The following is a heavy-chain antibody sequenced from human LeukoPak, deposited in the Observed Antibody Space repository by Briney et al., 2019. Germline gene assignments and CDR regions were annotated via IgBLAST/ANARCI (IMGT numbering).Heavy chain of an antibody. D-gene: IGHD6-13*01. Sequence: PSETLSLTCTVSGGSVSSYYWSWTRQPAGKGLEWIGRIYTSGSTNYNPSLKSRVTMSVDTSKNQLSLKLSSVTAADTAVYYCARTLYGSSFLQNWFDPWGQGTLVTVSS. J-gene: IGHJ5*02. CDR3: ARTLYGSSFLQNWFDP. V-gene: IGHV4-4*07. CDR1: GGSVSSYY. CDR2: IYTSGST.